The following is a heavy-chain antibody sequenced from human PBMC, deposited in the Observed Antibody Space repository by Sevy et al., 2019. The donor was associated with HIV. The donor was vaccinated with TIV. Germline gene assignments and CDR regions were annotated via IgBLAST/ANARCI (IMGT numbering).Heavy chain of an antibody. J-gene: IGHJ4*02. D-gene: IGHD3-10*01. Sequence: SLKISCAASGFTFDDYAMHWVRQAPGKGLEWVSGISWNRGSIGYADSVKGRFTISRDNAKNSLYLQMNSLRAEDMALYYCAKDIGYYGSGSPLDYWGQGTLVTVSS. CDR1: GFTFDDYA. CDR2: ISWNRGSI. V-gene: IGHV3-9*03. CDR3: AKDIGYYGSGSPLDY.